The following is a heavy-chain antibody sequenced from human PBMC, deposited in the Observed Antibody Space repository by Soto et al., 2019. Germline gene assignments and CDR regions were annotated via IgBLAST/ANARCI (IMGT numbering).Heavy chain of an antibody. CDR3: ARALRGRYYYYYVMDV. CDR1: GFTFSSYD. V-gene: IGHV3-13*01. CDR2: IGTAGDT. Sequence: EVQLVESGGGLVQPGGSLRLSCAASGFTFSSYDMHWVRQATGKGLEWVSAIGTAGDTYYPGSVKGRFTISRENAKNSLDLQMNSRIAEDTAVYYCARALRGRYYYYYVMDVWCQGTTVTVS. D-gene: IGHD3-16*01. J-gene: IGHJ6*02.